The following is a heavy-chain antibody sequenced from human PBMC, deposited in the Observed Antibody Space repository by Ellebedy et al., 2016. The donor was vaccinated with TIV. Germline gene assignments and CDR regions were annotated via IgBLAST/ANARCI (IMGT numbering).Heavy chain of an antibody. D-gene: IGHD2-15*01. CDR1: GHSIITKYH. CDR3: ARGVRVAYYYYGMDV. CDR2: VHYSGNT. V-gene: IGHV4-59*01. J-gene: IGHJ6*02. Sequence: SETLSLTCTVSGHSIITKYHWSWLRQSPGKGLEWLGLVHYSGNTKYNPSLQSRVTISVDTSENQFSLKLYSVTAADSAVYYCARGVRVAYYYYGMDVWGQGTTVTVSS.